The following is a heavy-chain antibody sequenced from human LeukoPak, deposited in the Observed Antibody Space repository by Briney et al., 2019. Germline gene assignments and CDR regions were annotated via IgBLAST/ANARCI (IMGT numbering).Heavy chain of an antibody. V-gene: IGHV4-61*02. Sequence: PSETLSLTCTVSGGSINSGSYSWTWIRQPAGKGLEWIGRIYSSRTTHYNPSLKSRVTISLDPSKNQFSLELSSVTAADTAVYYCTRGWSAGGAFDFWGQGTLVTVSS. CDR1: GGSINSGSYS. J-gene: IGHJ3*01. D-gene: IGHD6-19*01. CDR2: IYSSRTT. CDR3: TRGWSAGGAFDF.